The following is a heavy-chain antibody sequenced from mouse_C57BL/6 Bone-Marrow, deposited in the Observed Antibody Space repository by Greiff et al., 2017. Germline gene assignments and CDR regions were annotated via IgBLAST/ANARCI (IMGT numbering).Heavy chain of an antibody. CDR2: ISDGGSYT. J-gene: IGHJ3*01. V-gene: IGHV5-4*03. CDR3: ARVLYYYGSSFAY. D-gene: IGHD1-1*01. Sequence: EVKVVESGGGLVKPGGSLKLSCAASGFTFSSYAMSWVRQTPEQRLEWVATISDGGSYTYYPDNVKGRFTISRDNAKNNLYLQMSHLKSEDTAMYYCARVLYYYGSSFAYWGQGTLVTVSA. CDR1: GFTFSSYA.